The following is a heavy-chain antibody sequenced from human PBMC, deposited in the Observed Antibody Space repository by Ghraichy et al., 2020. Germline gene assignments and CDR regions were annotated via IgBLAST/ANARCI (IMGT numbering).Heavy chain of an antibody. J-gene: IGHJ6*03. CDR3: AREGVLWFGELSYMDV. Sequence: SVKVSCKASGGTFSSYAISWVRQAPGQGLEWMGGIIPIFGTANYAQKFQGRVTITADESTSTAYMELSSLRSEDTAVYYCAREGVLWFGELSYMDVWGKGTTVTVSS. D-gene: IGHD3-10*01. CDR1: GGTFSSYA. CDR2: IIPIFGTA. V-gene: IGHV1-69*13.